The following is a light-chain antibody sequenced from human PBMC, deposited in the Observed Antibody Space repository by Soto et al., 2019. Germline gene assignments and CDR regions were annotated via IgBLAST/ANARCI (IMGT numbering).Light chain of an antibody. CDR3: QQFSSSPPYS. J-gene: IGKJ2*03. CDR1: QSVSSSY. V-gene: IGKV3-20*01. Sequence: EIVLTQSPGTLSLSPGERATLSCRASQSVSSSYLAWYQQKPGQAPRLLIYGASRRATGIPDRFSGSGSGTDFTLTSSRLEPEDFAVYYCQQFSSSPPYSFGQGTKLEIK. CDR2: GAS.